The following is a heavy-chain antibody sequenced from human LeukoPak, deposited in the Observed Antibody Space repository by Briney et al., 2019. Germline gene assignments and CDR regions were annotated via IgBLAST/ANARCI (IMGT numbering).Heavy chain of an antibody. V-gene: IGHV1-2*02. CDR2: INPNSGGT. CDR3: ARGEWDYYYYMDV. Sequence: ASVKVSCKASGYTFTGYYMHWVRQPPGQGLEWMGWINPNSGGTNYAQKFQGRVTMTRDTSISTAYMELSRLRSDDTAVYYCARGEWDYYYYMDVWGKGTTVTVSS. J-gene: IGHJ6*03. CDR1: GYTFTGYY. D-gene: IGHD3-16*01.